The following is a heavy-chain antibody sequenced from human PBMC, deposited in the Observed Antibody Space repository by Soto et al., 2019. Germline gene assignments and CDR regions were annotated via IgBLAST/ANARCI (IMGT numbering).Heavy chain of an antibody. CDR3: TTDPEVMSVVRGVTDYYYYYMDV. CDR1: GFTISNAW. D-gene: IGHD3-10*01. J-gene: IGHJ6*03. Sequence: EMQLVESGGGLVKLGGSLRLSCAASGFTISNAWMSWVRQAPGKGLEWVGRIKSKTDGGTTDYAAPVKGRFTISRDDSKNTLYLQMNSLKTEDTAVYYCTTDPEVMSVVRGVTDYYYYYMDVWGKGTTVTVSS. V-gene: IGHV3-15*01. CDR2: IKSKTDGGTT.